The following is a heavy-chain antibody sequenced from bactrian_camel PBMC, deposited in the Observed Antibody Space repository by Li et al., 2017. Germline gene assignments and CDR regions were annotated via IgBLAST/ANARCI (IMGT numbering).Heavy chain of an antibody. CDR2: IHRDGRT. CDR1: GSISGRDC. D-gene: IGHD7*01. Sequence: QVQLVESGGDSVQAGGSLRLSCAGSGSISGRDCVGWFRQAPGKDREGVAAIHRDGRTKYGDRVKGRFTISKDNSEGILSLQMGSLKPEDTATYYCAADPQWWHLMANYNYWGHGTQVTVS. V-gene: IGHV3S53*01. J-gene: IGHJ4*01. CDR3: AADPQWWHLMANYNY.